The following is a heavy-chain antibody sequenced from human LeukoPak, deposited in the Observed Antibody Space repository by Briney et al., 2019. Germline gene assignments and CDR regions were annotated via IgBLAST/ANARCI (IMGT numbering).Heavy chain of an antibody. D-gene: IGHD5-18*01. CDR3: ARFGASYGYCFDY. CDR1: GFTVSSNY. CDR2: IYSGGST. J-gene: IGHJ4*02. Sequence: GGSLRLSCAASGFTVSSNYMSWVRQAPGKGLEWVSVIYSGGSTYYADSVKGRFTISRDNSKNTLYLQMNSLRAEDTAVYYCARFGASYGYCFDYWGQGTLVTVSS. V-gene: IGHV3-66*01.